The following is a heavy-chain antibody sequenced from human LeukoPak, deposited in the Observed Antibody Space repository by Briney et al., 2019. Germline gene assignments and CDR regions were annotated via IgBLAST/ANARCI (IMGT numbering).Heavy chain of an antibody. CDR1: GFTFDDYA. Sequence: GGSLRLSCAASGFTFDDYAMHWVRQAPGKGLEWVSLISGDGGSTYYADSVKGRFTISRDDSKNSLYLQMNSLRTGDTALYYCAKGGDSSGYYYPFDYWGQGTLVTVSS. CDR3: AKGGDSSGYYYPFDY. V-gene: IGHV3-43*02. D-gene: IGHD3-22*01. CDR2: ISGDGGST. J-gene: IGHJ4*02.